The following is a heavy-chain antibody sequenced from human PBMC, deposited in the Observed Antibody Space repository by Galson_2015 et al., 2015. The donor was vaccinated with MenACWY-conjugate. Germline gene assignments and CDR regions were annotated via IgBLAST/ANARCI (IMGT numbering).Heavy chain of an antibody. V-gene: IGHV1-18*01. CDR1: GYTFTSYG. Sequence: SVKVSCKASGYTFTSYGISWVRQAPGQGLEWMGWISAYNGNTKYEQKFQGRVTMTTDISTSTAYMELRSLRSDDTALYYCARVPRDKRDNWFDPWGQGTLVTVSS. CDR2: ISAYNGNT. D-gene: IGHD5-24*01. CDR3: ARVPRDKRDNWFDP. J-gene: IGHJ5*02.